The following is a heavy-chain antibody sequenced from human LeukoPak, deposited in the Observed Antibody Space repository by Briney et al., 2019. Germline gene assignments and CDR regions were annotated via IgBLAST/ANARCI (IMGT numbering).Heavy chain of an antibody. D-gene: IGHD2-2*01. V-gene: IGHV3-30*02. CDR1: GFTFSSYG. Sequence: PGGSLRLSCAASGFTFSSYGMHWVRQAPGKGLEWVARHFASNKYYAESVRGRFTMSRDNSKSTLYLQMDSLRVEDTAVYYCARDLCSTTSCFDYWGQGTLVSVSS. CDR2: HFASNK. CDR3: ARDLCSTTSCFDY. J-gene: IGHJ4*02.